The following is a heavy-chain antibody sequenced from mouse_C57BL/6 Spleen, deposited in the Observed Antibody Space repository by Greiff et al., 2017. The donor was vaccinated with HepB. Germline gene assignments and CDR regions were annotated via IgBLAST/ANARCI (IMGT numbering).Heavy chain of an antibody. D-gene: IGHD1-1*01. CDR1: GYAFSSSW. CDR3: ARRLYYGSSYAMDY. J-gene: IGHJ4*01. CDR2: IYPGDGDT. V-gene: IGHV1-82*01. Sequence: VKLKESGPELVKPGASVKISCKASGYAFSSSWMNWVKQRPGKGLEWIGRIYPGDGDTNYNGKFKGKATLTADKSSSTAYMQLSSLTSEDSAVYFCARRLYYGSSYAMDYWGQGTSVTVSS.